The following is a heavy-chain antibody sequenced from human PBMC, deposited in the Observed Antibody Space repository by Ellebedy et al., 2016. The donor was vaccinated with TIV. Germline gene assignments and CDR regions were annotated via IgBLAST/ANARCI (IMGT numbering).Heavy chain of an antibody. D-gene: IGHD3-10*01. Sequence: GESLKISCAASGFTFSSYWMHWVRQAPGKGLVWVSRINSDGSSTSYADSVKGRFTISRDNAKNTLYLQMNSLRAEDTAVYYCARGTYYYGSGWPADVWGQGTTVTVSS. V-gene: IGHV3-74*01. CDR2: INSDGSST. J-gene: IGHJ6*02. CDR3: ARGTYYYGSGWPADV. CDR1: GFTFSSYW.